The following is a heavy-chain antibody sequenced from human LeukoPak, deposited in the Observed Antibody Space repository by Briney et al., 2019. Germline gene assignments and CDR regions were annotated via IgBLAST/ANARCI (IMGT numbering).Heavy chain of an antibody. D-gene: IGHD4-17*01. CDR2: IMSAGPRT. CDR3: AGGDTVTPDY. V-gene: IGHV3-23*01. CDR1: GFTLCDYP. Sequence: GGSLRLSCAASGFTLCDYPMNWVRSAPGKGLGWGSAIMSAGPRTYNADSVKSRFTISRDNSKNMLFLQMNSLRAEDTAIYYCAGGDTVTPDYWGEGTLVTVSS. J-gene: IGHJ4*02.